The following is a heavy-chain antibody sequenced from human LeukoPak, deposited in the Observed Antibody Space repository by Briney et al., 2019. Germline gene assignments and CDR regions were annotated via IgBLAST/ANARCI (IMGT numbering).Heavy chain of an antibody. J-gene: IGHJ4*02. D-gene: IGHD5-18*01. Sequence: ASVKVSCKASGYTFTSYGISWVRQAPGQGLEWMGWISAYNGNTNYAQKLQGRVTMTTDTSTSTAYMELRSLRSDDTAVYYCARDGSELRGYSYGSFDYWGQGTLVTVSS. V-gene: IGHV1-18*01. CDR1: GYTFTSYG. CDR2: ISAYNGNT. CDR3: ARDGSELRGYSYGSFDY.